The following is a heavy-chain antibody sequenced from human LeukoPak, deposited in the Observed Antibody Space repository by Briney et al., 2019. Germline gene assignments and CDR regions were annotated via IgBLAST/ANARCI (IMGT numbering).Heavy chain of an antibody. CDR2: ISSSSSTI. Sequence: GGSLRLSCAASGFTFSSYSMNWVRQAPGKGLEWVSYISSSSSTIYYADSVKGRFTISRDNAKNSLYLQMNSLRAEDTAVYYCARFNSGSYYWYFDLWGRGTLVTVSS. V-gene: IGHV3-48*01. D-gene: IGHD1-26*01. J-gene: IGHJ2*01. CDR3: ARFNSGSYYWYFDL. CDR1: GFTFSSYS.